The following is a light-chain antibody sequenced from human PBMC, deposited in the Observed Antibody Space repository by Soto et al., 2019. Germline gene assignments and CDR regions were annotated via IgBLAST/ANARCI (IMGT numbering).Light chain of an antibody. CDR1: QSVSSN. CDR3: QQYNNWPRT. Sequence: EIVMTQSPATLSVSPGERATLSCRASQSVSSNLAWYQQKPGQAPRLLIYGASTRATGIPARFSVSGSGTEFTLTNSSMQSEDFAVYYCQQYNNWPRTFGGGTKVEIQ. J-gene: IGKJ4*01. V-gene: IGKV3-15*01. CDR2: GAS.